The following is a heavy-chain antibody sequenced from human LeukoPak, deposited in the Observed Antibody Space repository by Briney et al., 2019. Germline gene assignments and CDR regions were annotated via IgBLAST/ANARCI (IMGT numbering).Heavy chain of an antibody. CDR1: GYSISSGYY. D-gene: IGHD4-11*01. CDR3: ARRYSNSYFNY. CDR2: VYQSGIT. J-gene: IGHJ4*02. V-gene: IGHV4-38-2*01. Sequence: SETLSLTCAVSGYSISSGYYWGWIRQPPGKGLEWIGNVYQSGITYYNASLKSRVTISVDTSKNQFSLKLNSVTAADTAVYYCARRYSNSYFNYWGQGTLVTVSS.